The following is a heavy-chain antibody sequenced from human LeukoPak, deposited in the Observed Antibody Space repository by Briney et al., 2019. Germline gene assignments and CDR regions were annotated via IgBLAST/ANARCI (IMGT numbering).Heavy chain of an antibody. CDR3: ARDRSGYANDAFDF. CDR1: GFTFSDYA. J-gene: IGHJ3*01. CDR2: ISYGGTNK. D-gene: IGHD3-3*01. V-gene: IGHV3-30-3*01. Sequence: GGSLRLFCAAAGFTFSDYAMHWVRQAPPKGLEGWAVISYGGTNKYYADSVKGRFTISRDNSKNTLFLQMNSLRAEDTAVYYCARDRSGYANDAFDFWGQGTMVTVSS.